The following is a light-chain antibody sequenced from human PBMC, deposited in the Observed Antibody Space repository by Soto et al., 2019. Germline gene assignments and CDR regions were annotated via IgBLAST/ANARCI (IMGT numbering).Light chain of an antibody. CDR1: SSNIGAGYD. CDR3: QSYDSSLSVV. J-gene: IGLJ2*01. V-gene: IGLV1-40*01. Sequence: QSVLTQPPSVSGAPGQRVTISFTGSSSNIGAGYDVHWYQQLPGTAPKLLIYGNSNRPSGVPDRFSGSKSGTSASLAITGLQAEDEADYYCQSYDSSLSVVFGGGTKLTGL. CDR2: GNS.